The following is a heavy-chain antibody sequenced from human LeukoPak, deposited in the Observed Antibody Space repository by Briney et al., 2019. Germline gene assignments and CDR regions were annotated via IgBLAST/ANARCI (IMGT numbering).Heavy chain of an antibody. V-gene: IGHV3-30*02. J-gene: IGHJ3*02. CDR3: AKTPETRHGLAPNHAFEI. D-gene: IGHD6-19*01. CDR2: IRNDGSNK. Sequence: GGSLRLSCVASRFTFSNFGMHWVRQAPGKGPQWVAFIRNDGSNKYYVDSVKGRFTISRDNSKSTLYLQMYDLRAEDTALYYCAKTPETRHGLAPNHAFEIWGQGTMVTVSS. CDR1: RFTFSNFG.